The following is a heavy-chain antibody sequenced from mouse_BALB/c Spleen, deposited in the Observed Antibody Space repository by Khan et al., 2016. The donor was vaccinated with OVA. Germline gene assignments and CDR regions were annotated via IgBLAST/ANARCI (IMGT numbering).Heavy chain of an antibody. CDR1: GYTFSNYW. V-gene: IGHV1S22*01. CDR2: FYPGGGRP. Sequence: LQQPGSELVRPGASVKLSCKTSGYTFSNYWMHWVKQRPGQGLEWIGNFYPGGGRPNYDEKFKTKATLTVDTSSSTAYMQLSSLTSEDSAVYYCTRGTTAPYVMDYWGQGTSVTVSS. J-gene: IGHJ4*01. D-gene: IGHD1-2*01. CDR3: TRGTTAPYVMDY.